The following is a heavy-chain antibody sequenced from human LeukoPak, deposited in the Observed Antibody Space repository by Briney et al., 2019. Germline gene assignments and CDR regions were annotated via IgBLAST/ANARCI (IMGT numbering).Heavy chain of an antibody. J-gene: IGHJ4*02. CDR1: GGTFSSYA. V-gene: IGHV1-69*04. CDR3: ARDSDSSGYYYDY. CDR2: IIPIFGLA. D-gene: IGHD3-22*01. Sequence: ASVKVSCKASGGTFSSYAISWVRQAPGQGLEWMGRIIPIFGLANYAQKFQGRVTITADKSTSTAYMELSSLRSEDTAVYYCARDSDSSGYYYDYWGQGTLVTVSS.